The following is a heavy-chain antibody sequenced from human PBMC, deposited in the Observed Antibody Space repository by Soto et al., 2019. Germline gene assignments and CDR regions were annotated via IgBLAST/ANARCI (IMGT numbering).Heavy chain of an antibody. CDR1: GFTFSSYS. J-gene: IGHJ4*02. Sequence: GGSLRLSCAASGFTFSSYSMNWVRQAPGKGLEWVSSISSSSSYIYYADSVKGRFTISRDNAKNSLYLQMNSLRAEDTAVYYCARDNMRSSGWYDYWGQGTLVTVSS. V-gene: IGHV3-21*01. CDR2: ISSSSSYI. D-gene: IGHD6-19*01. CDR3: ARDNMRSSGWYDY.